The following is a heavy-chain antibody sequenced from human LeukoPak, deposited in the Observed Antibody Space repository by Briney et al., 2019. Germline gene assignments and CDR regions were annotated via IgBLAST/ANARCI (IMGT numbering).Heavy chain of an antibody. CDR2: ISSSSSYI. Sequence: PGGSLRLSCATSGFTFSSYSMNWVRQAPGKGLEWVSSISSSSSYIYYADSVKGRFTISRDNAKNSLYLQMNSLRAEDTAVYYCAKDRLGIAAFDIWGQGTMVTVSS. CDR3: AKDRLGIAAFDI. V-gene: IGHV3-21*04. D-gene: IGHD7-27*01. CDR1: GFTFSSYS. J-gene: IGHJ3*02.